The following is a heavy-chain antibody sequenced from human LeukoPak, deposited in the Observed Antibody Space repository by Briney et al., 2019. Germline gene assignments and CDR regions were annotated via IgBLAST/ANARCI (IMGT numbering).Heavy chain of an antibody. V-gene: IGHV4-59*08. CDR1: GGSISSYY. CDR3: ATHPPQGYSSGLYYFDY. Sequence: PSETLSLTCTVSGGSISSYYWSWIRQPPGKGLEWIGYIYDSGRTNYNPSLKSRVTISVDTSKNQFSLKLSSVTAADTAVYYCATHPPQGYSSGLYYFDYWGQGTLVTVSS. D-gene: IGHD6-19*01. J-gene: IGHJ4*02. CDR2: IYDSGRT.